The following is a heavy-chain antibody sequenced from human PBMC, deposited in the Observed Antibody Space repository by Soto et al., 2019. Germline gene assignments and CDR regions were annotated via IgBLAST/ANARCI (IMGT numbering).Heavy chain of an antibody. CDR2: IFYSGST. Sequence: QLQLQESGPGLVKPSETLALTCTVSGGSISSSSYYWGWIRQPPGKGLEWIWNIFYSGSTYYNPSLESRLTISVDTSKNQFSLKLSSVTVADTAVYYCAGTNDYYYGMDVWGQGTTVTVSS. J-gene: IGHJ6*02. CDR3: AGTNDYYYGMDV. V-gene: IGHV4-39*01. CDR1: GGSISSSSYY.